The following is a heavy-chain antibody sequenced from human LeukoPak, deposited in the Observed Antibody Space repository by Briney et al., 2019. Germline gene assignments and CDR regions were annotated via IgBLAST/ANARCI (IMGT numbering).Heavy chain of an antibody. Sequence: PGGSLRLSCAASGFTFSSYGMHWVRQAPGKGLEWVAFIRYDGSNKYYADSVKGRFTTSRDNSKNTLYLQMNSLRAEDTAVYYCARYDSSGYYYGANWFDPWGQGTLVTVSS. D-gene: IGHD3-22*01. CDR2: IRYDGSNK. J-gene: IGHJ5*02. V-gene: IGHV3-30*02. CDR1: GFTFSSYG. CDR3: ARYDSSGYYYGANWFDP.